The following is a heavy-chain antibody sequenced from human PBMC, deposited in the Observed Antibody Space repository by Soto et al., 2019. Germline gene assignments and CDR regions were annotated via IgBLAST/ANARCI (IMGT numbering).Heavy chain of an antibody. CDR1: GFTFSSFA. V-gene: IGHV3-64*02. D-gene: IGHD6-19*01. CDR2: ISSNGGST. CDR3: ARESSGWSNWYFDL. Sequence: GGSLSPSCAASGFTFSSFAMHWDRQAAGKGLEYVSAISSNGGSTYYADSVKGRFTISRDNSENTLYLQMGSLRAEDMAVYYCARESSGWSNWYFDLWGRGTLVTVSS. J-gene: IGHJ2*01.